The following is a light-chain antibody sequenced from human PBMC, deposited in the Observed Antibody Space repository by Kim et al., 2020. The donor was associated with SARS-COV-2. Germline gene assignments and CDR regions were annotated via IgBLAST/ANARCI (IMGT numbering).Light chain of an antibody. CDR3: GADHGSGSTFVWV. CDR1: SGYSNYK. CDR2: VGTGGIVG. V-gene: IGLV9-49*01. J-gene: IGLJ3*02. Sequence: QLVLTQPPSASASLGASVTLTCTLSSGYSNYKVDWYQQRPGKGPRFVMRVGTGGIVGSKGDGTPERFSVLGSGLNRYLTIKNIQEEDESDYHCGADHGSGSTFVWVFGGGTQLTVL.